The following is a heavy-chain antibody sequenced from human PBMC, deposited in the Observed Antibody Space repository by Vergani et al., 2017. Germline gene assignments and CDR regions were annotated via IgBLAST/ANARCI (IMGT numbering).Heavy chain of an antibody. CDR3: AREVIAAAGTAPWFDP. V-gene: IGHV4-30-4*08. CDR2: IYYSGST. D-gene: IGHD6-13*01. CDR1: GGSISSGDYY. J-gene: IGHJ5*02. Sequence: QVQLQESGPGLVKPSQTLSLTCTVSGGSISSGDYYWSWIRQPPGKGLEWIGYIYYSGSTYYNPSLKSRVTISVDTSKNQFSLKLSSVTAADTAVYYCAREVIAAAGTAPWFDPWGQGTLVTVSS.